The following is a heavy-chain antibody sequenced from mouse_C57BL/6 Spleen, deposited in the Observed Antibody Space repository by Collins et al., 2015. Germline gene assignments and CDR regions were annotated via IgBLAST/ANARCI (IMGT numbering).Heavy chain of an antibody. CDR2: IYPSDSET. D-gene: IGHD2-4*01. CDR3: ARSPYDYEGTWFAY. J-gene: IGHJ3*01. V-gene: IGHV1-61*01. CDR1: GYTFTSYW. Sequence: QVQLQQPGAELVRPGSSVKLSCKASGYTFTSYWMDWVKQRPGQGLEWIGNIYPSDSETHYNQKFKDKATLTVDKSSSTAYMQLSSLTSEDSAVYYCARSPYDYEGTWFAYWGQGTLVTVSA.